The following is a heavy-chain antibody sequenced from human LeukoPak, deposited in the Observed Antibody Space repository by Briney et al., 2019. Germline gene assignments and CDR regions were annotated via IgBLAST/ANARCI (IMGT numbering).Heavy chain of an antibody. J-gene: IGHJ4*02. D-gene: IGHD1-26*01. Sequence: PGGSLRLSCAASGFDFNTYELNWVRQAPGKGLEWVSYIGSTSETIYYADSVKGRFTVSRDNAKNSVFLQMSNLRDEDTAVYYCARDAPYPVGATYFDYWGQGTLVTVSS. CDR1: GFDFNTYE. CDR3: ARDAPYPVGATYFDY. CDR2: IGSTSETI. V-gene: IGHV3-48*03.